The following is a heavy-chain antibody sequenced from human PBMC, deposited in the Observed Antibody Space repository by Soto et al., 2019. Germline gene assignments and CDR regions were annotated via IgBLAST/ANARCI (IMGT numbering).Heavy chain of an antibody. D-gene: IGHD6-6*01. J-gene: IGHJ6*02. CDR2: INPSGGST. CDR3: AVGSIAARGRDYHHRMAV. Sequence: ASVKVSFKASGFTFTSYYMHWVRQAPGQGLEWMGIINPSGGSTSYAQKFQGRVPMTRDTSTSTVYLELSSLRSEGTAVDYCAVGSIAARGRDYHHRMAVRRQGTTVTVCS. V-gene: IGHV1-46*01. CDR1: GFTFTSYY.